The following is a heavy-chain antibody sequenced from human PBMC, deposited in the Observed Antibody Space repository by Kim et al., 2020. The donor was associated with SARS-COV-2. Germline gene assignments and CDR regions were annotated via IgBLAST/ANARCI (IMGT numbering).Heavy chain of an antibody. CDR3: AKVNLLVVPTTSDY. CDR1: GFTFSNYA. J-gene: IGHJ4*02. Sequence: GGSLRLSCAASGFTFSNYAMNWVRQAPGKGLEWVSAISGSGGSTYYADSVKGRFTISRDNSKNTLYLQMNSLRGEDTAVYYCAKVNLLVVPTTSDYWGQGTLVTVSS. D-gene: IGHD2-2*01. CDR2: ISGSGGST. V-gene: IGHV3-23*01.